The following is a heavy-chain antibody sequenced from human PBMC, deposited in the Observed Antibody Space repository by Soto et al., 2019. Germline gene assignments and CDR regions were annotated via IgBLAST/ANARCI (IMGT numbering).Heavy chain of an antibody. V-gene: IGHV3-30*18. J-gene: IGHJ4*02. CDR1: GFTFSHYA. Sequence: HVQLVESGGGVVQPGRALRLSCAASGFTFSHYAMHWVRQAPVKGLEWVALMSYDGSNEYYADSVKGRFTISRDNSKNTLYLQMNSLRAEDTAVYYCAKDGSHNFDYWGQGTLVTVSS. CDR2: MSYDGSNE. CDR3: AKDGSHNFDY. D-gene: IGHD1-26*01.